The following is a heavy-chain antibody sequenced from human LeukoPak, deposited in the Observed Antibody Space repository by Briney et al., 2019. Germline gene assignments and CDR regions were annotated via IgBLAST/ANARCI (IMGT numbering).Heavy chain of an antibody. CDR1: GFTFSSYA. CDR2: ISGSAYIT. V-gene: IGHV3-23*01. CDR3: AKGPSTGYMDV. D-gene: IGHD1-14*01. Sequence: GGSLRLSCAASGFTFSSYAMSWVRQAPGKGLEWVSAISGSAYITYFADSVKGRFTISRDNSKNTLYLQMSSLRAEDTAVYYCAKGPSTGYMDVWGKGTTVTVSS. J-gene: IGHJ6*03.